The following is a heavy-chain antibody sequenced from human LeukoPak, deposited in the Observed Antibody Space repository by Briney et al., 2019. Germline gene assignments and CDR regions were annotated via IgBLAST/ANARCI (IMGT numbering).Heavy chain of an antibody. J-gene: IGHJ4*02. CDR1: GFTFSSYA. Sequence: GGSLRLSCAASGFTFSSYAMHWVRQSLGKGLEWVAVMSYDGFNKYYADSVKGRFTISGDNSKNTLYLQMNSLRAEDTAVYYCAKTKGYSYGYYFDYWGQGTLVTVSS. CDR2: MSYDGFNK. D-gene: IGHD5-18*01. CDR3: AKTKGYSYGYYFDY. V-gene: IGHV3-30*18.